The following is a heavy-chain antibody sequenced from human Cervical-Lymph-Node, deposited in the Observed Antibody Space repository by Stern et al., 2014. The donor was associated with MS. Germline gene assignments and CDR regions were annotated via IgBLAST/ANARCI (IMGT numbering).Heavy chain of an antibody. CDR2: ISYSGST. CDR3: ASLCVGDCPYYCAMDV. V-gene: IGHV4-39*01. D-gene: IGHD2-21*02. CDR1: GGSLSSGTYY. J-gene: IGHJ6*02. Sequence: QVQLQESGPGLVKPPETLSLTCTVSGGSLSSGTYYWGWIRQPPGKGLQXIGTISYSGSTYYNPSLESRLTISVDTSKNQLSLKLNSVTAADTAVYYCASLCVGDCPYYCAMDVWGQGTTVTVSS.